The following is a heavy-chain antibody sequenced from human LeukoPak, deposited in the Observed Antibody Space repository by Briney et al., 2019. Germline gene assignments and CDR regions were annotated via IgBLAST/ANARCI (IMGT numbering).Heavy chain of an antibody. D-gene: IGHD4-17*01. J-gene: IGHJ4*02. CDR1: GYSFTRYW. CDR2: IYPGDSDT. V-gene: IGHV5-51*01. Sequence: GESLKISCKGSGYSFTRYWIGWVRQMPGKGLEWMGIIYPGDSDTRYSPSFQGQVTISADKSISPAYLQWSSRKASDTAMYYCARRQDYGDTGFDYWGQGTLVTVRS. CDR3: ARRQDYGDTGFDY.